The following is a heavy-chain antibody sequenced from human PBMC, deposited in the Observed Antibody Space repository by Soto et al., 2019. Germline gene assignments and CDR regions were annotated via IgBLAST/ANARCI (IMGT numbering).Heavy chain of an antibody. CDR1: GGSISSYY. D-gene: IGHD3-3*01. V-gene: IGHV4-59*08. J-gene: IGHJ5*02. CDR3: ARGAYDFWSGYRNWFDP. Sequence: SETLSLTCTASGGSISSYYWSWIRQPPGKGLEWIGYIYYSGSTNYNPSLKSRVTISVDTSKNQFSLKLSSVTAADTAVYYCARGAYDFWSGYRNWFDPWGQGTLVTVSS. CDR2: IYYSGST.